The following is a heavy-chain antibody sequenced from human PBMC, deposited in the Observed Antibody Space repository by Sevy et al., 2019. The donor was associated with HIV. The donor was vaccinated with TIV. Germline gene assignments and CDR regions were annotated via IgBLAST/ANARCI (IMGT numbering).Heavy chain of an antibody. CDR3: ARVSAGVVWHNWFDP. V-gene: IGHV4-59*01. Sequence: SETLSLTCTVSGGSISSSYWTWIRQPPGKGLEWIGYKHYSGNTNYNPSLKSRVTISVDASKNQFSLRLSSVTAADTAIYYCARVSAGVVWHNWFDPWGQGTLVTVSS. J-gene: IGHJ5*02. CDR1: GGSISSSY. D-gene: IGHD2-15*01. CDR2: KHYSGNT.